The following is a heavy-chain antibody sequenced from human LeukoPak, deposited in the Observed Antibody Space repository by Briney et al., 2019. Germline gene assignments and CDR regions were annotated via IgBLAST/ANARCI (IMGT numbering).Heavy chain of an antibody. J-gene: IGHJ4*02. Sequence: VGSLRVSPATSGFTVRNAWMSWGSRAPRKELERDGRIKSKTDVGTTDYAALVKGRFTISRDDSKNTLYLRMNSLKTEGTAVYYCTTAGPHRSFDYWGQGTLVTV. CDR1: GFTVRNAW. CDR3: TTAGPHRSFDY. CDR2: IKSKTDVGTT. V-gene: IGHV3-15*01.